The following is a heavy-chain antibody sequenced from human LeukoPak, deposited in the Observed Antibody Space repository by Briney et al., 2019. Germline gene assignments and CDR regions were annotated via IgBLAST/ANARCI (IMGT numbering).Heavy chain of an antibody. Sequence: GGSLRLSCAASGFTFSNYAIHWVRQAPGRGLEWVALISSDGSVIYDADSVKGRFAISRDNSKNTLYLQINSLRPEDTAVYYCARDGSEYSSTSGYHYGMDVWGQGTTVTVSS. V-gene: IGHV3-30*01. CDR1: GFTFSNYA. D-gene: IGHD6-6*01. CDR3: ARDGSEYSSTSGYHYGMDV. J-gene: IGHJ6*02. CDR2: ISSDGSVI.